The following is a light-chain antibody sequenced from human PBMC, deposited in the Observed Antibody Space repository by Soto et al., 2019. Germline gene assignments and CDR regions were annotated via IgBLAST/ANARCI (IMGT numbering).Light chain of an antibody. Sequence: DIQITQSPSSLSASVGDRVTITCRASQTISSWLAWYQQKPGEAPRLLIYQASSLETEVPSRFSGSGSGTEFTLTITGLQPDDFATYYCQQYNTYWTFGQGTKVDI. CDR1: QTISSW. J-gene: IGKJ1*01. CDR2: QAS. V-gene: IGKV1-5*03. CDR3: QQYNTYWT.